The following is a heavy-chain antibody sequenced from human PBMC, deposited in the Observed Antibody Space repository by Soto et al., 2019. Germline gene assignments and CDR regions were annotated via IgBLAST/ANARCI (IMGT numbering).Heavy chain of an antibody. Sequence: SVKVSCKASGGTFSSYAISWVRQAPGQGLEWMGGIIPIFGTANYAQKFQGRVTITADESTSTAYMELSSLRSEDTAVYYCARDRIAVAGTVYYYYGMDVWGQGTTVTVSS. V-gene: IGHV1-69*13. CDR3: ARDRIAVAGTVYYYYGMDV. CDR1: GGTFSSYA. CDR2: IIPIFGTA. D-gene: IGHD6-19*01. J-gene: IGHJ6*02.